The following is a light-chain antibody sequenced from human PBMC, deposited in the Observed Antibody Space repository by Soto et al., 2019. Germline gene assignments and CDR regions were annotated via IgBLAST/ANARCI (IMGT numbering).Light chain of an antibody. Sequence: AIRMTQSPSSLSASTGDRVTITCRASQGISSSLVWYQQKPGKAPKLLIYAASTLQSGVPSRFSGSGSGTDFTLTISCLQSEDFATYYGQQYYSYPVTFGPGTKVDIK. J-gene: IGKJ3*01. CDR3: QQYYSYPVT. V-gene: IGKV1-8*01. CDR2: AAS. CDR1: QGISSS.